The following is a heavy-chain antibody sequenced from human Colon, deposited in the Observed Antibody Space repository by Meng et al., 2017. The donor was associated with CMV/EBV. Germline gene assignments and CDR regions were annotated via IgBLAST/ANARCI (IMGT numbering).Heavy chain of an antibody. V-gene: IGHV4-34*01. D-gene: IGHD3-10*01. Sequence: SETLSLTCAVYGGSLSGYYWSWIRQPPGKGLEWIGEINHSGSTNYNPSLKSRVTISVDTSKNQFSLKLSSVTAADTAVYYCARGPSSCSSTSCYTIRQYITMVRGVISAFDIWGQGTMVTVSS. CDR1: GGSLSGYY. J-gene: IGHJ3*02. CDR2: INHSGST. CDR3: ARGPSSCSSTSCYTIRQYITMVRGVISAFDI.